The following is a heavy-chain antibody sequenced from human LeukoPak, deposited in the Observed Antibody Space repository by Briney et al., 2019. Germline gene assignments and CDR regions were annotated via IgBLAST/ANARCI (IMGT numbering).Heavy chain of an antibody. J-gene: IGHJ6*03. CDR3: ARQIVVRGVRYYYYMDV. CDR1: GFTFSRYW. V-gene: IGHV3-7*01. Sequence: GGSLRLSCAASGFTFSRYWMTWVRQAPGKGLEWVANIKQDGSEKYYVDSAKGRFTISRDNAKNSLYLQMNSLRAEDTAVYYCARQIVVRGVRYYYYMDVWGKGTTVTVSS. CDR2: IKQDGSEK. D-gene: IGHD3-10*01.